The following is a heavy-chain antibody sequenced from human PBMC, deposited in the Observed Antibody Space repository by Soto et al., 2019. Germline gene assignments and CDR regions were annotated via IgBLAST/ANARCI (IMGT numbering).Heavy chain of an antibody. J-gene: IGHJ5*02. Sequence: QVQLVQSGAEVKKPGSSVKVSCKDSGGTFSSYAISWVRLAPGQGLEWMGGIIPIFGTANYAQKFQGTVTITADEATITASTELSSLRSEDTAVYYCARDRHCIGGSCDSPYNWFDPWGQGTLVTVSS. CDR1: GGTFSSYA. CDR3: ARDRHCIGGSCDSPYNWFDP. CDR2: IIPIFGTA. D-gene: IGHD2-15*01. V-gene: IGHV1-69*01.